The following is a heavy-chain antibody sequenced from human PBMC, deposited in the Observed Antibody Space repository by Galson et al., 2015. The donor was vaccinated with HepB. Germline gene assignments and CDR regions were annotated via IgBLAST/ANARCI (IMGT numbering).Heavy chain of an antibody. V-gene: IGHV3-49*04. Sequence: SLRLSCAASGFTFGDYAMSWVRQAPGKGLEWVGFIRSKAYGGTTEYAASVKGRFTISRDDSKSIAYLQMNSLKTEDTAVYYCTIFEYFDYWGQGTLVTVSS. CDR1: GFTFGDYA. CDR2: IRSKAYGGTT. J-gene: IGHJ4*02. CDR3: TIFEYFDY.